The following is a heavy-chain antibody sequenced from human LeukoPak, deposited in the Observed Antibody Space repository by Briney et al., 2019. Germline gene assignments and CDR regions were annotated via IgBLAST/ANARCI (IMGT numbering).Heavy chain of an antibody. D-gene: IGHD2-21*02. CDR1: GFTFSSYW. CDR3: ARDSPYCGGDCYEFDP. J-gene: IGHJ5*02. V-gene: IGHV3-7*01. Sequence: GGSLRLSCAASGFTFSSYWMSWVRQAPGKGLEWVANIKQDGSDKYYVDSVKGRFTISRDNAKNSLYLQMNSLRDEDTAVYYCARDSPYCGGDCYEFDPWGQGTLVTVSS. CDR2: IKQDGSDK.